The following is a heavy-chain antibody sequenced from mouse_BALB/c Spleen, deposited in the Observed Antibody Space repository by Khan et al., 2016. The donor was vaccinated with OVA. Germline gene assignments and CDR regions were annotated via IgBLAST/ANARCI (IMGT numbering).Heavy chain of an antibody. D-gene: IGHD3-3*01. V-gene: IGHV1S136*01. CDR2: INPYNAGT. CDR3: ARDASSGDFSFPY. J-gene: IGHJ3*01. CDR1: GYTFTNYV. Sequence: VQLKQSGPELVEPGASVKMSCKASGYTFTNYVMHWVKQKPGQGLEWIGYINPYNAGTRYNEKFKGKATLTSDISSTTAYMELSSLTSEDSAVLYCARDASSGDFSFPYWGQGTLVTVSA.